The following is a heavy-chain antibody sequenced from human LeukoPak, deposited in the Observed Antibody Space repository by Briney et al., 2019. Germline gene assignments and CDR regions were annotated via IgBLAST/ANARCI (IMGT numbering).Heavy chain of an antibody. Sequence: PGRSLRLSCAASGFTFSSYAMHWVRQAPGKGLEWVAVISYDGSNKYYADSVKGRFTISRDNSKNTLYLQMNSLRAEDTAVYYCARDQVSVAGTGDDAFDIWGQGTMVTVSS. J-gene: IGHJ3*02. CDR2: ISYDGSNK. D-gene: IGHD6-19*01. CDR3: ARDQVSVAGTGDDAFDI. CDR1: GFTFSSYA. V-gene: IGHV3-30-3*01.